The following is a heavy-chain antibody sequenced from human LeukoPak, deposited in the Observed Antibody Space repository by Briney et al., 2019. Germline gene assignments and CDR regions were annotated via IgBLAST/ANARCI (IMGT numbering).Heavy chain of an antibody. CDR3: AKGEYGYCSSTSCPRHAFDI. D-gene: IGHD2-2*03. CDR2: ISGSGGSP. CDR1: GFTFSSYA. J-gene: IGHJ3*02. Sequence: GGSLRLSCAASGFTFSSYAMSWVRQAPGKGLEWVSAISGSGGSPYYADSVKGRFTISRDNSQNTLYLQMNSLRVEDTAVYYCAKGEYGYCSSTSCPRHAFDIWGPGTMVTVSS. V-gene: IGHV3-23*01.